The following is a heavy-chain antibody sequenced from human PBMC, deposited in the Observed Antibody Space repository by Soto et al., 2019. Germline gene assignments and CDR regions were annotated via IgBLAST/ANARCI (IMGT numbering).Heavy chain of an antibody. CDR1: GFTFSSYS. J-gene: IGHJ6*03. D-gene: IGHD2-2*01. Sequence: PGGSLRLSCAASGFTFSSYSMNWVRQAPGKGLEWVSYISSSSSTIYYADSVKGRFTISRDNAKNSLYLQKNSLRAEDTAVYYCARAGIVVPAATAIYYYYMDVWGKGTTVTVSS. CDR2: ISSSSSTI. V-gene: IGHV3-48*01. CDR3: ARAGIVVPAATAIYYYYMDV.